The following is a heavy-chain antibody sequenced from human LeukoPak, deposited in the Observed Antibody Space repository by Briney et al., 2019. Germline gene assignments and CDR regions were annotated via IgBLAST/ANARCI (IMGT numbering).Heavy chain of an antibody. J-gene: IGHJ6*02. CDR3: AREGARLPYYGMDV. CDR2: FYSGGDT. D-gene: IGHD1-26*01. CDR1: GFTVSSNH. V-gene: IGHV3-53*01. Sequence: GGSLRLSCAVSGFTVSSNHMSWVRQAPGKGLEWVSVFYSGGDTHYADSVKGRFTISRDNSKNTLYLQMNSLRAEDTAVYYCAREGARLPYYGMDVWGQGTTVTVSS.